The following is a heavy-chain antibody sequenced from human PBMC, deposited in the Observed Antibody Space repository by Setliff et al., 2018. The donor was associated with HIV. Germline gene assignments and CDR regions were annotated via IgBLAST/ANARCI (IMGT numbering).Heavy chain of an antibody. V-gene: IGHV1-18*01. CDR2: SNTGNGNT. J-gene: IGHJ6*02. Sequence: GASVKVSCKASGYTFTSYGLSWVRQAPGQGLEWMGWSNTGNGNTNYAQKLQGRVTMTTDTSTSTAYMELSSLRSEDTAVYYCASIDCGGDCYSYNYYAMDVWGQGTTVTVSS. CDR1: GYTFTSYG. CDR3: ASIDCGGDCYSYNYYAMDV. D-gene: IGHD2-21*02.